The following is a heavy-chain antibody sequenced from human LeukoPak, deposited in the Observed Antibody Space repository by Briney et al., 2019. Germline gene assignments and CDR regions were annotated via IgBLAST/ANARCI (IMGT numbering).Heavy chain of an antibody. V-gene: IGHV3-23*01. CDR1: GFTFSSYA. Sequence: GGSLRLSCAASGFTFSSYAMSWVRQAPGKGLEWVSAISGSGGSTYYADSVKGRFTISRDSSKNTLYLQMNSLRAEDTAVYYCAKGGPDYGDYAGFDYWGQGTLVTVSS. D-gene: IGHD4-17*01. CDR3: AKGGPDYGDYAGFDY. J-gene: IGHJ4*02. CDR2: ISGSGGST.